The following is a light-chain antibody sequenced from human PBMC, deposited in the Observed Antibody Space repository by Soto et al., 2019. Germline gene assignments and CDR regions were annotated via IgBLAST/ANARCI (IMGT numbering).Light chain of an antibody. J-gene: IGKJ1*01. CDR3: KQYNSYPWT. Sequence: DIQMTQSPSTLSASVGDRVTITCRASQSISDWLAWYQQKPGKAPKLLIYDASSLESGVPSRFSGSGSGTEFTLTISSLEPGDFATYYCKQYNSYPWTFGQGTKVEIK. CDR1: QSISDW. CDR2: DAS. V-gene: IGKV1-5*01.